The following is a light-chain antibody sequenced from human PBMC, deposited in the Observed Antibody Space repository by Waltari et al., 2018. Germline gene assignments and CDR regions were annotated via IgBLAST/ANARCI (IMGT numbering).Light chain of an antibody. CDR1: QSVTSN. J-gene: IGKJ5*01. Sequence: EIVMTQSPATLSVSQGERATLSCRASQSVTSNLAWYQQKPGQAPRLLIYEASTRDTGISARCSGSGSGTEFTLTISSLQSEDFAVYYCQQYNRWPPITFGQGTRLEIK. CDR3: QQYNRWPPIT. V-gene: IGKV3-15*01. CDR2: EAS.